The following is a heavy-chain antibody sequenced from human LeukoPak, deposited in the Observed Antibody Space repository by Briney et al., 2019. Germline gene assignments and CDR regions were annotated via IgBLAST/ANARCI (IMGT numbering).Heavy chain of an antibody. Sequence: PGGSLRLSCGGSEFTFSSYAMTWVRQAPGKGLEWVSSTTNSGGATDYADSVKGRFTISRDNSKNSLYLQMNSLRTEDTALYYCAKAPSSKGPFSYFDYWGQGTLVTVSS. V-gene: IGHV3-23*01. CDR3: AKAPSSKGPFSYFDY. CDR2: TTNSGGAT. J-gene: IGHJ4*02. CDR1: EFTFSSYA. D-gene: IGHD6-13*01.